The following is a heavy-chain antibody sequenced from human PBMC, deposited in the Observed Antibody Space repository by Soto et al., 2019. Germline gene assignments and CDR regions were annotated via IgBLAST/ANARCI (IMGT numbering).Heavy chain of an antibody. V-gene: IGHV3-11*01. D-gene: IGHD3-3*01. J-gene: IGHJ4*02. CDR1: GSTFSDSY. CDR2: FDPIATKI. Sequence: QVQLVESGGALVKLEGSLNPSCAAPGSTFSDSYLSWFRRAPGKGLGGFSYFDPIATKIYYEDFVKGRFTITRDNAKNSLYLEMNSLRDEDTAVYYCASHYDMWSGYLSPVDYWGQGTLVTVSS. CDR3: ASHYDMWSGYLSPVDY.